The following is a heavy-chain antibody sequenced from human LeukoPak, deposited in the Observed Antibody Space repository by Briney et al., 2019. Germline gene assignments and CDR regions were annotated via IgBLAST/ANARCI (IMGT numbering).Heavy chain of an antibody. CDR3: ARVGGSYPFDY. CDR1: GLTFSSYS. D-gene: IGHD1-26*01. CDR2: ISSSSSYI. Sequence: GGSLRLSCAASGLTFSSYSMNWVRQAPGKGLEWVSSISSSSSYIYYADSVKGRFTISRDNAKNSLYLQMNSLRAEDTAVYYCARVGGSYPFDYWGQGTLVTVSS. J-gene: IGHJ4*02. V-gene: IGHV3-21*01.